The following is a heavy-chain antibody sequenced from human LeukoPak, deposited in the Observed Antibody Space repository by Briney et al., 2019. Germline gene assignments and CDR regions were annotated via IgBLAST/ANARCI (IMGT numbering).Heavy chain of an antibody. CDR3: ARGYDSSAYKLPIDS. J-gene: IGHJ4*02. CDR1: GYNFKGYY. CDR2: INPNSGGT. V-gene: IGHV1-2*02. Sequence: WASVKVSCKASGYNFKGYYIYWVRQAPGQGLEWMGWINPNSGGTNYTQKFQGRVTFTRDTSTSTAYMELSRLRSDDTAVYFCARGYDSSAYKLPIDSWGQGTLVSVSS. D-gene: IGHD3-22*01.